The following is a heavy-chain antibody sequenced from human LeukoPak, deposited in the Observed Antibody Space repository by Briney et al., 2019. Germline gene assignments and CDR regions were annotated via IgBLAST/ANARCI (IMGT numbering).Heavy chain of an antibody. V-gene: IGHV4-4*07. D-gene: IGHD1-7*01. CDR3: ARVPQYNWNYGGAFDI. Sequence: PSETLSLTCTVSGGSISSYYWSWIRQPAGKGLEWIGRIYTSGSTNYNPSLKSRVTISVDTSKNQFSLKLSSVTAADTAVYYCARVPQYNWNYGGAFDIWGQGTMVTVSS. J-gene: IGHJ3*02. CDR1: GGSISSYY. CDR2: IYTSGST.